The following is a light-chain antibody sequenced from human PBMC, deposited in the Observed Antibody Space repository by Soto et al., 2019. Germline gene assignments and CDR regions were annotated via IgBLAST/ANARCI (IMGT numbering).Light chain of an antibody. J-gene: IGLJ2*01. V-gene: IGLV1-44*01. Sequence: QSVLTQPPSASGTPGQRVTISCSGAYSNIGSHPVNWYQHLPGTAPKLLIYRNNQRPSGVPDRFSGSMAGTSASLAVSGLQSEDEADYYCAAWDDSLNGPVFGGGTKLTVL. CDR2: RNN. CDR3: AAWDDSLNGPV. CDR1: YSNIGSHP.